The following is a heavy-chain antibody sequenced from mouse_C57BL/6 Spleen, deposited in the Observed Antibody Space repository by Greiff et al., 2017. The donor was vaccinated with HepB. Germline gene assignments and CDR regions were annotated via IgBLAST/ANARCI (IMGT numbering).Heavy chain of an antibody. D-gene: IGHD1-1*01. J-gene: IGHJ2*01. V-gene: IGHV1-80*01. CDR3: ARSGGITTVVAYYFDY. CDR2: IYPGDGDT. CDR1: GYAFSSYW. Sequence: VQLVESGAELVKPGASVKISCKASGYAFSSYWMNWVKQRPGKGLEWIGQIYPGDGDTNYNGKFKGKATLTADKSSSTAYMQLSSLTSEDSAVYFCARSGGITTVVAYYFDYWGQGTTLTVSS.